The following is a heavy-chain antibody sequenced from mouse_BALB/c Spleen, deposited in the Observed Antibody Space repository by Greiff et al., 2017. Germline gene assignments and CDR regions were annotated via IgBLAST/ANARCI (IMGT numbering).Heavy chain of an antibody. V-gene: IGHV2-6-7*01. CDR2: IWGDGST. D-gene: IGHD1-1*01. CDR1: GFSLTGYG. J-gene: IGHJ2*01. Sequence: QVQLKQSGPGLVAPSQSLSITCTVSGFSLTGYGVNWVRQPPGKGLEWLGMIWGDGSTDYNSALKSRLSISKDNSKSQVFLKRNSLQTDDTARYYCARERGGSEDYFDYWGQGTTLTVSS. CDR3: ARERGGSEDYFDY.